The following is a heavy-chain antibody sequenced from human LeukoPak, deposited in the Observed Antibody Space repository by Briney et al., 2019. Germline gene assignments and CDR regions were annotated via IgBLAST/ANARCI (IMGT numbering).Heavy chain of an antibody. J-gene: IGHJ5*01. CDR3: SRDIWSRSVGASYRVNWFDP. Sequence: SVKVSCKASGYTFTGYYVHWVRQAPGQGREWMGWINPDFCVRNYAQNFQGRVTLNRDTSINTAYVELNNEIFDDTVIYYLSRDIWSRSVGASYRVNWFDPWGQGTLITASS. CDR1: GYTFTGYY. V-gene: IGHV1-2*02. CDR2: INPDFCVR. D-gene: IGHD3-16*02.